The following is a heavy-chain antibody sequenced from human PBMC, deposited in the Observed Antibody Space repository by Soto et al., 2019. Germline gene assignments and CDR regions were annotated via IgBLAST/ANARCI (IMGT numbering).Heavy chain of an antibody. CDR3: ARDSHIYGSGSYSGPLYYYYGMDV. Sequence: GGSLRLSCAASGFTFSSYGMHWVRQAPGKGLEWVAVIWYDGSNKYYADSVKGRFTISRDNSKNTLYLKMNSLRAEDPAVYYGARDSHIYGSGSYSGPLYYYYGMDVWGQGTTVTVSS. V-gene: IGHV3-33*01. CDR2: IWYDGSNK. D-gene: IGHD3-10*01. CDR1: GFTFSSYG. J-gene: IGHJ6*02.